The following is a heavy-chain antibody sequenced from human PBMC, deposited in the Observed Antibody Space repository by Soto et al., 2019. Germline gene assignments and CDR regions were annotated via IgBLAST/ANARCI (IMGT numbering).Heavy chain of an antibody. V-gene: IGHV3-23*01. D-gene: IGHD3-22*01. CDR2: ISGSGGST. J-gene: IGHJ4*02. CDR3: AKVPEYYYDSSGHFDY. CDR1: GFTFSSYA. Sequence: GGSLRLSCAASGFTFSSYAMSWVRQAPGKGLEWVSAISGSGGSTYYADSVKGRFTISRDNSKNTLYLQMNSLRAEDTAVYYCAKVPEYYYDSSGHFDYWGQGTLVTVCS.